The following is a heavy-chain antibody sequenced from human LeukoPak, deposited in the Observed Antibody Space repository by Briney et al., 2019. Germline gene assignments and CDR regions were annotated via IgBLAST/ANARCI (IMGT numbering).Heavy chain of an antibody. CDR2: INTNTGNP. CDR3: VRRVVVAATPTLDY. Sequence: ASVKVSCKASGYTFTSYAMNWVRQAPGQGLEWMGWINTNTGNPTYAQGFTGRFVFSLDTSVSTAYLQISSLKAEDTAVYYCVRRVVVAATPTLDYWGQGTLVTVSS. J-gene: IGHJ4*02. V-gene: IGHV7-4-1*02. D-gene: IGHD2-15*01. CDR1: GYTFTSYA.